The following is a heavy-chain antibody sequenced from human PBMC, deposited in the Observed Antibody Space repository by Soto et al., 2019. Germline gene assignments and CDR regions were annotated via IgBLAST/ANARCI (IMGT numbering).Heavy chain of an antibody. D-gene: IGHD3-10*01. CDR1: GGSISSSSYY. V-gene: IGHV4-39*07. CDR3: ARVHKWFGRQRGVYYYYMGV. Sequence: SETLSLTCTVSGGSISSSSYYWGWIRQPPGKGLEWIGSIYYSGSTYYNPSLKSRVTISVDTSKNQFSLKLSSVTAADTAVYYCARVHKWFGRQRGVYYYYMGVWGRGTTVTVAS. CDR2: IYYSGST. J-gene: IGHJ6*03.